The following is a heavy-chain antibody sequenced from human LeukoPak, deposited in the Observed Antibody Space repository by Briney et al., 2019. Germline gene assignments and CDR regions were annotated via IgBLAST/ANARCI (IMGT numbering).Heavy chain of an antibody. D-gene: IGHD1-26*01. CDR3: ARASGSYSGDFDY. V-gene: IGHV4-31*03. Sequence: SETLSLTCTVSGDSISSGGYYWTWLRQHPEKGLEWIGYIYYSGSTYYNPSLKSRLTISVDTSKNQFSLKMNSVTAADTAVYYCARASGSYSGDFDYWGQGTLVTVSS. CDR2: IYYSGST. CDR1: GDSISSGGYY. J-gene: IGHJ4*02.